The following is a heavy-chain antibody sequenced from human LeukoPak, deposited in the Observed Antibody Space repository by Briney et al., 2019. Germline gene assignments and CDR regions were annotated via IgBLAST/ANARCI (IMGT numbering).Heavy chain of an antibody. J-gene: IGHJ4*02. D-gene: IGHD5-18*01. CDR3: ASPEGGYSYGYVY. Sequence: GASVNVSCKASGGTFSSYAISWVRQAPGQGLEWMGGIIPIFGTANYAQKFQGRVTITADESTSTAYMELSSLRSEDTAVYYCASPEGGYSYGYVYWGQGTLVTVSS. CDR2: IIPIFGTA. CDR1: GGTFSSYA. V-gene: IGHV1-69*01.